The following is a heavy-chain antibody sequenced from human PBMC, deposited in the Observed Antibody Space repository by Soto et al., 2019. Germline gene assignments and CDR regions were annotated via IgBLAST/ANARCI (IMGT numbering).Heavy chain of an antibody. J-gene: IGHJ6*02. D-gene: IGHD3-10*01. V-gene: IGHV4-59*01. CDR1: GGSMTSDF. CDR3: ARGLRLSSGTYHHYYYGLDV. Sequence: QVQLQESGPGLVKASETLSLTCTFSGGSMTSDFWSWIRQSPGKGLEWIGHIYFSGSPNYNPSRESRVTISVDTSRNQFSLKLTSMTAADAAVYYCARGLRLSSGTYHHYYYGLDVWGHGTTVTVSS. CDR2: IYFSGSP.